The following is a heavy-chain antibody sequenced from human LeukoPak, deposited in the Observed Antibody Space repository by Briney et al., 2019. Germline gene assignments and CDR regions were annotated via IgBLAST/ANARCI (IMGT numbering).Heavy chain of an antibody. CDR3: ARAHYDSSGSGDY. D-gene: IGHD3-22*01. J-gene: IGHJ4*02. Sequence: GASVKVSCKASGYTFTGYYMHWVQQAPGQGLEWMGRINPNSGGTNYAQKFQGRVSMTRDTSISTAYMELSRLRSDDTAVYYCARAHYDSSGSGDYWGQGTLVTVSS. V-gene: IGHV1-2*06. CDR2: INPNSGGT. CDR1: GYTFTGYY.